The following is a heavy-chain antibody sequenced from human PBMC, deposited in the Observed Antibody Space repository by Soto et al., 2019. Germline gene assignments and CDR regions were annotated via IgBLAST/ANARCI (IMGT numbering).Heavy chain of an antibody. CDR1: GGTFSSYA. Sequence: ASVKVSCKASGGTFSSYAISWVRQAPGQGLEWMGGIIPIFGTANYAQKFQGRVTITADKSTSTAYMELSSLRSEDTAVYYCARANYGDYLDYYGMDVWGQGTTVTVSS. CDR3: ARANYGDYLDYYGMDV. CDR2: IIPIFGTA. J-gene: IGHJ6*02. V-gene: IGHV1-69*06. D-gene: IGHD4-17*01.